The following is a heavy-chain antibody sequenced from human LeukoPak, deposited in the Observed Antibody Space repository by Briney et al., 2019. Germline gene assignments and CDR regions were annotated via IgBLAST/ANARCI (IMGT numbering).Heavy chain of an antibody. J-gene: IGHJ4*02. CDR2: ITTRGTIT. CDR3: AKYISDSGAYYAFDY. D-gene: IGHD3-10*01. Sequence: PGGSLRLSCAAPGFTFSKYAMTWVRQAPGKGLEWVSAITTRGTITYYADSVKGRFTISRDDSKNTLSLQMDSLSAEDTALYYCAKYISDSGAYYAFDYWGQGTLVTVSS. CDR1: GFTFSKYA. V-gene: IGHV3-23*01.